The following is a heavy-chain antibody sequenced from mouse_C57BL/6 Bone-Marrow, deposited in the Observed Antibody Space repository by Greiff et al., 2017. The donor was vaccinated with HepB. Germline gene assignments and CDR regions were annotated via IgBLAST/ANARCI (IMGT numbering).Heavy chain of an antibody. J-gene: IGHJ4*01. V-gene: IGHV5-6*01. Sequence: EVKLMESGGDLVKPGGSLKLSCAASGFTFSSYGMSWVRQTPDKRLEWVATISSGGSYTYYPDSVKGRFTISRDNAKNTLYLQMSSLKSEDTAMYNCARFTGNYAMDYWGQGTSVTVSS. CDR3: ARFTGNYAMDY. D-gene: IGHD1-1*01. CDR2: ISSGGSYT. CDR1: GFTFSSYG.